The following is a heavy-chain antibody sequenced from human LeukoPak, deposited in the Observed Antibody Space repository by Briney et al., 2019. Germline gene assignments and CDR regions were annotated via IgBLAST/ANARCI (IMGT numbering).Heavy chain of an antibody. J-gene: IGHJ4*02. CDR1: VGSISSDY. CDR2: IYYNGDT. V-gene: IGHV4-59*01. CDR3: ARSGYSYGLVDY. Sequence: SETLSLTCTVSVGSISSDYWSWIRQPPGKALEWIGYIYYNGDTNYNPSLKSRVTISVDTSKNQFSLKLSSVTAADTAVYYCARSGYSYGLVDYWGQGTLVTVSS. D-gene: IGHD5-18*01.